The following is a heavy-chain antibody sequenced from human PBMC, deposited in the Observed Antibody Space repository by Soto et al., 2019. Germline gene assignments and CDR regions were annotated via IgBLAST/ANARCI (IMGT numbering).Heavy chain of an antibody. CDR2: IYYSGST. Sequence: SETLSLTCTVSGGSISSYYWSWIRQPPGKGLEWIGYIYYSGSTNYNPSLKSRVTISVDTSKNQFSLKLSSVTAADTAVYYCARGGWLLDDGFDYWGQGTLVTVSS. CDR3: ARGGWLLDDGFDY. V-gene: IGHV4-59*01. D-gene: IGHD3-22*01. J-gene: IGHJ4*02. CDR1: GGSISSYY.